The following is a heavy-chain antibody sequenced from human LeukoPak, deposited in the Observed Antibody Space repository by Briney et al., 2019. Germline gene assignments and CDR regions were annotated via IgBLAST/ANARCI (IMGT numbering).Heavy chain of an antibody. CDR1: GYTFTSYG. CDR2: ISAYNGNT. CDR3: AGGVFDSSSWPVVDY. D-gene: IGHD6-13*01. Sequence: ASVTVSCKTSGYTFTSYGISWVRQAPGQGLEWMGWISAYNGNTNYAQKLQGRVTMTTDTSTSTAYMELRSLRSDDTAVYYCAGGVFDSSSWPVVDYWGQGTLVTVSS. J-gene: IGHJ4*02. V-gene: IGHV1-18*01.